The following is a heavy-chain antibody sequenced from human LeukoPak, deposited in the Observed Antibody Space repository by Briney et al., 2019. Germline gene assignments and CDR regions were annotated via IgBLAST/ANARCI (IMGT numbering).Heavy chain of an antibody. D-gene: IGHD3-10*01. V-gene: IGHV4-59*01. Sequence: PSETLSLTCTVSGGSISPYYWGWIRQPPGKGLEWIGYISYSGDTNYTPSLTSRITISVDTSKNQFSLKVSSVTAADTAVYYGVRITKGTVDYWGQGTLVTVSS. CDR2: ISYSGDT. J-gene: IGHJ4*02. CDR3: VRITKGTVDY. CDR1: GGSISPYY.